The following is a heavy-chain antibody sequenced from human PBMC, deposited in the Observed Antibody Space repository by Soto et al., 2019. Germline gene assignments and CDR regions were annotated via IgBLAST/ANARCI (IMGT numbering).Heavy chain of an antibody. CDR3: ARPRGIAGAVWYFDL. CDR2: IYYSGIT. D-gene: IGHD1-26*01. V-gene: IGHV4-59*08. CDR1: GGSISSHY. J-gene: IGHJ2*01. Sequence: QVQLQESGPGLVKPSETLSLTCTVSGGSISSHYWSWIRQPPGRGLEWIGFIYYSGITDSNPSLKGRFTISLDTSKNQLSLRLSSVTAADTAVYYCARPRGIAGAVWYFDLWGRGTLVTVSS.